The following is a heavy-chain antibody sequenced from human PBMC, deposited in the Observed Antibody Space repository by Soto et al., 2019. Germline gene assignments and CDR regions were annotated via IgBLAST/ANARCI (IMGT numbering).Heavy chain of an antibody. CDR2: IYYSGST. V-gene: IGHV4-31*03. J-gene: IGHJ4*02. CDR1: GGSISSGGYY. Sequence: PSETLSLTCTVSGGSISSGGYYWSWIRQHPGKGLEWIGYIYYSGSTYYNPSLKSRVTISVDTSKNQFSLKLSSVTAADTAVYYCARAAGRISTYYYDSSGYSYFDYWGQGTLVTAPQ. CDR3: ARAAGRISTYYYDSSGYSYFDY. D-gene: IGHD3-22*01.